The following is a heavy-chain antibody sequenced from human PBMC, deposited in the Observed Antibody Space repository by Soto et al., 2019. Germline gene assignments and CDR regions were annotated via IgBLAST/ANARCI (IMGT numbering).Heavy chain of an antibody. D-gene: IGHD3-10*01. J-gene: IGHJ4*02. Sequence: PGGSLRLSCEASGFTFKIYDMNWVRQAPGKGLEWVSYISSTGSPMYYAESVKGRFTISRDHAKNSLFLQMNSLRGEDTAIYFCARATRRSTLVRGVTTALDYWGQGALVTVSS. V-gene: IGHV3-21*01. CDR3: ARATRRSTLVRGVTTALDY. CDR2: ISSTGSPM. CDR1: GFTFKIYD.